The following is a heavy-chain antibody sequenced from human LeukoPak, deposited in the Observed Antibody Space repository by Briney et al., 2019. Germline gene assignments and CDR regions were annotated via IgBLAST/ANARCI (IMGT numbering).Heavy chain of an antibody. CDR1: GYSFSSYW. J-gene: IGHJ4*02. V-gene: IGHV5-51*01. D-gene: IGHD4-17*01. Sequence: GESLQISCKGSGYSFSSYWIGWVRQMPGKGLEWMGIIFPGDSDTRYSPSFQGQVTISADKSVSTAYLQWGSLKASDTAMYYCARRDEYTYGPDYWGQGTLVTVSS. CDR3: ARRDEYTYGPDY. CDR2: IFPGDSDT.